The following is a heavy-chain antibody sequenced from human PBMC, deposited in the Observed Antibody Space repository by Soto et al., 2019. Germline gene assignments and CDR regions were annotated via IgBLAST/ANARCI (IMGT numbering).Heavy chain of an antibody. CDR3: ERDWDYSNSWSDFDY. CDR1: GFTFSSHS. V-gene: IGHV3-21*01. Sequence: EVQLVESGGGLVKPGGALRLSCAASGFTFSSHSMNWVRQAPGKGLEWVSVISGTSSYIYYADSVKGRFIISSEYAKNSMYLQMHSLRAEDTAVSSWERDWDYSNSWSDFDYWGQGTLVTVSS. D-gene: IGHD6-13*01. CDR2: ISGTSSYI. J-gene: IGHJ4*02.